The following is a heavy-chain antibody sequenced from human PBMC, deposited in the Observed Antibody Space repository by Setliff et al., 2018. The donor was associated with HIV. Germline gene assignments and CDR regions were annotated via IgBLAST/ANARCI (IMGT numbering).Heavy chain of an antibody. D-gene: IGHD3-3*01. Sequence: PSETLSLTCSVSGGSFSGYYWSWIRQPPGKGLEWIGYIYIYNSGSTNYNPSLTSRVTISVDTSRNQFSLKLTSVTAADTALYSCARGVNFDYWGQGTQVTVSS. CDR3: ARGVNFDY. J-gene: IGHJ4*02. V-gene: IGHV4-59*01. CDR2: IYIYNSGST. CDR1: GGSFSGYY.